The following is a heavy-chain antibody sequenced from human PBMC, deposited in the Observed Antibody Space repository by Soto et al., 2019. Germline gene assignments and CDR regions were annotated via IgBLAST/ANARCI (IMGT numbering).Heavy chain of an antibody. D-gene: IGHD3-3*01. Sequence: QVQLVESGGGVVQPGRSLRLSCAASGFTFSSYGMHWVRQAPGKGLEWVAVIWYDGSNKYYADSVKGRFTISRDNSKNTLYLEMNSLRAEDTAVYYCARVGDPLYYDFWSGYLDYWGQGTLVTVSS. CDR2: IWYDGSNK. J-gene: IGHJ4*02. V-gene: IGHV3-33*01. CDR1: GFTFSSYG. CDR3: ARVGDPLYYDFWSGYLDY.